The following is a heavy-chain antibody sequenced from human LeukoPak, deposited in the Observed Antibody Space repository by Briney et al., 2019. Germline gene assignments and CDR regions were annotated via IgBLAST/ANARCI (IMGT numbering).Heavy chain of an antibody. J-gene: IGHJ4*02. D-gene: IGHD3-10*01. CDR2: MNPNSGNT. CDR1: GYTFTSYD. V-gene: IGHV1-8*01. Sequence: ASVKVSCKASGYTFTSYDINWVRQATGQGLEWMGWMNPNSGNTGYAQKFQGRVTMTRNTSISTAYMELSSLGSEDTAVYYCARRGRDKAEYAPGSYDRSWGYWGQGTLVTVSS. CDR3: ARRGRDKAEYAPGSYDRSWGY.